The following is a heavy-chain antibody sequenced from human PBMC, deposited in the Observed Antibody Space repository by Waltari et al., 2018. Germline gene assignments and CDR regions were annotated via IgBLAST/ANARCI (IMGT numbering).Heavy chain of an antibody. CDR1: SSSIRRGYF. CDR3: VRDLGGSGNSWFDA. J-gene: IGHJ5*02. V-gene: IGHV4-38-2*02. CDR2: ISHSGKT. D-gene: IGHD3-10*01. Sequence: QVQLQESGPGLARPSETLSLTCVVSSSSIRRGYFWGWFRQPPGKGLEWIGSISHSGKTYYNPSLQSRLSLSVDTSKNQFALKVTSVTAADTAIYYCVRDLGGSGNSWFDAWGQGTLVTVSS.